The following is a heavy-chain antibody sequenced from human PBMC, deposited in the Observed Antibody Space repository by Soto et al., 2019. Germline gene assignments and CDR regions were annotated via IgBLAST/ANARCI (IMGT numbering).Heavy chain of an antibody. J-gene: IGHJ4*02. D-gene: IGHD1-7*01. V-gene: IGHV3-21*01. CDR2: ISSSSSYI. CDR1: GFTFSSYS. CDR3: AREIGGNWNYVGPDY. Sequence: GGSLRLSCAASGFTFSSYSMNWVRQAPGKGLEWVSSISSSSSYIYYADSVKGRFTISRDNAKNSLYLQMNSLRAEDTAVYYCAREIGGNWNYVGPDYWGQGTLVTVSS.